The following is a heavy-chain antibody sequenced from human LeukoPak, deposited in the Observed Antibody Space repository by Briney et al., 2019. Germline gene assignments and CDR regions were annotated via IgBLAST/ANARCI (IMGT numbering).Heavy chain of an antibody. J-gene: IGHJ3*02. D-gene: IGHD3-22*01. CDR1: GFPFSTYS. CDR3: ARPPMYYYDSSGYHDAFDI. V-gene: IGHV3-48*04. Sequence: PGGSLRLSCAASGFPFSTYSMIWVRQAPGKGLEWISYISTTSSTIDYADSVKGRFTISRDNAKNSLYLQMNSLRAEDTAVYYCARPPMYYYDSSGYHDAFDIWGQGTMVTVSS. CDR2: ISTTSSTI.